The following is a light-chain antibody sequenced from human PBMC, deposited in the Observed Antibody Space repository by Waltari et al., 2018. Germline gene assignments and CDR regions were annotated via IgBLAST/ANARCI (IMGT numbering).Light chain of an antibody. CDR2: QDT. J-gene: IGLJ1*01. CDR3: QAWDSSTYV. Sequence: SFDLTQPPSVSVSPGQTASITCSGDKLGDKPACWYRQKPGQSPVLVIYQDTKRPSAITERFSGSKSGNTATLTISGTQAVDEADYSCQAWDSSTYVFGTGTKVTVL. CDR1: KLGDKP. V-gene: IGLV3-1*01.